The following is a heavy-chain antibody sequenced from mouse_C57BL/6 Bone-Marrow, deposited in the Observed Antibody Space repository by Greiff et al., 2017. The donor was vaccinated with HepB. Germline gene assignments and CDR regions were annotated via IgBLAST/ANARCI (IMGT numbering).Heavy chain of an antibody. CDR1: GFSLTSYG. Sequence: VMLVESGPGLVQPSQSLSITCTVSGFSLTSYGVHWVRQSPGKGLEWLGVIWSGGSTDYNAAFISRLSISKDNSKSQVFFKMNSLQADDTAIYYCARGITTVVATGAMDYWGQGPSVTVSS. CDR3: ARGITTVVATGAMDY. CDR2: IWSGGST. D-gene: IGHD1-1*01. J-gene: IGHJ4*01. V-gene: IGHV2-2*01.